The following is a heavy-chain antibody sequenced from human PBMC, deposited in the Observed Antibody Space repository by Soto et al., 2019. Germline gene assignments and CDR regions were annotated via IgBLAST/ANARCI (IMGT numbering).Heavy chain of an antibody. CDR3: VRDSAGIVLVTRVDGDNWLDP. J-gene: IGHJ5*02. CDR2: ISGSSDNI. D-gene: IGHD2-2*01. V-gene: IGHV3-11*06. Sequence: NPGGSLRLSCAASGFTFSGYFMSWIRQAPGKGLEWVSFISGSSDNIKYADSVKGRFTISRDNAKNSLYLQMNSLRAEDTAVYYCVRDSAGIVLVTRVDGDNWLDPWGQGTLVTVSS. CDR1: GFTFSGYF.